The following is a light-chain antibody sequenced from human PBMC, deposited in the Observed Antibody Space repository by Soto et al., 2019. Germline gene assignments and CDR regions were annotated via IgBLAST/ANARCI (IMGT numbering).Light chain of an antibody. J-gene: IGKJ3*01. CDR3: EHYNNLPPFT. CDR1: EDIRTS. CDR2: GAS. Sequence: DIPMTQSPSSLSASVGARVSITCQASEDIRTSLSWFQHKPGRAPKLLIYGASYLETGVPSRFRGRGSGTDFALTISSLQPEDIATFYCEHYNNLPPFTFGPGSIVDVK. V-gene: IGKV1-33*01.